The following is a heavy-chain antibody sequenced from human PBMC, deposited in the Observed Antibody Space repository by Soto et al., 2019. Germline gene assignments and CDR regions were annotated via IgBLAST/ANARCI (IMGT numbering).Heavy chain of an antibody. CDR1: GFAFSTYA. D-gene: IGHD6-19*01. Sequence: PGGSLRLSCAASGFAFSTYAMNWVRQTPGKGLEWVSYISSNSNSINYADSARGRFTISRDDDKSILYLQMNSLRAEDTAVYYCGRDRYSSGGLPWFDPWGQGTLVTVSS. CDR2: ISSNSNSI. CDR3: GRDRYSSGGLPWFDP. J-gene: IGHJ5*02. V-gene: IGHV3-48*01.